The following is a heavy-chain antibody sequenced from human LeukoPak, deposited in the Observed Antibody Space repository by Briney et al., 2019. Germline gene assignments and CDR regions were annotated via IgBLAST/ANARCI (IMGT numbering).Heavy chain of an antibody. CDR2: IYTSGST. V-gene: IGHV4-61*02. Sequence: TSETLSLTCTVSGGSISSGSYYWSWIRQPAGKGLEWVGRIYTSGSTNYNPSLKSRVTISVDTSKNQFSLKLSSVTAADTAVYYCAREGERFLEWREAAYYYYYMDVWGKGTTVTVSS. J-gene: IGHJ6*03. D-gene: IGHD3-3*01. CDR3: AREGERFLEWREAAYYYYYMDV. CDR1: GGSISSGSYY.